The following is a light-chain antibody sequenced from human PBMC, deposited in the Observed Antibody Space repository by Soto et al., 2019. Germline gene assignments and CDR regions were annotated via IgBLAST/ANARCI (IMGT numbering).Light chain of an antibody. CDR3: QKYNSAPLT. CDR1: QGISNF. V-gene: IGKV1-27*01. CDR2: SAS. J-gene: IGKJ1*01. Sequence: DIQMTQSPSSLAASVGDRVTITCRASQGISNFLAWYQQKPGKDPKLLIYSASTLQSGVPSRFRGRGYGTDFTLTISSLQPEDVATYYCQKYNSAPLTFGPGSKVEVK.